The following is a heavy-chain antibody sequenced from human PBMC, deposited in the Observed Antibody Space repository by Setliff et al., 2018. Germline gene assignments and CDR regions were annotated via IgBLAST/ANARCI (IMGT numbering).Heavy chain of an antibody. CDR3: ARTGTYRYFDH. CDR1: GDSINRSGYY. CDR2: MYYSGNS. D-gene: IGHD5-12*01. V-gene: IGHV4-39*01. Sequence: SETLSLTCNVSGDSINRSGYYWGWIRQPPGKGLEWIGSMYYSGNSYYNASLKSRLTISVDTSKNQFSLKLNSVTAADTAVYYCARTGTYRYFDHWGQGTLVTVSS. J-gene: IGHJ4*02.